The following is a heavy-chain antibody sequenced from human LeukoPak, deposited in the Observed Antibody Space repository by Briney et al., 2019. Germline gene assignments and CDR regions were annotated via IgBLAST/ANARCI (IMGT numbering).Heavy chain of an antibody. D-gene: IGHD3-10*01. CDR1: GFSFSDAW. CDR2: IESKTDGGTT. V-gene: IGHV3-15*04. CDR3: TTYGSGRKFDY. J-gene: IGHJ4*02. Sequence: GGSLRLSCAVSGFSFSDAWMSWVRQTPGKGLEWVGRIESKTDGGTTDYAALVKVRFTISRDDSTNTLYLQMNSLKSEDTAVYYCTTYGSGRKFDYWGQGVLVTVSS.